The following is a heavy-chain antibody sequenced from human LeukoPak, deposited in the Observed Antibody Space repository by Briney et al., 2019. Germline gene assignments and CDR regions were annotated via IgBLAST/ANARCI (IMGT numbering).Heavy chain of an antibody. CDR2: IKQDGSEK. V-gene: IGHV3-7*01. CDR1: GFTFSSYW. CDR3: ARERFGESESNDY. J-gene: IGHJ4*02. D-gene: IGHD3-10*01. Sequence: PGGSLRLSCAASGFTFSSYWMSWVRQAPGKGLEWVANIKQDGSEKYYVDSVKGRFTISRDNAKNSLYLQMNSLRAEDTAVYYCARERFGESESNDYWGQGTLVTVSS.